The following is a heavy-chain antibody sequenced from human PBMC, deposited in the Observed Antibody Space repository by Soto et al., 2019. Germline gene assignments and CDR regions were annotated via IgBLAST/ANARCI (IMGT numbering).Heavy chain of an antibody. Sequence: GGSLRLSCAASGFTFSDHYMSWIRQAPGKGLEWIGYSSNSGSFTRYADSVKGRFSISRDNAKNSLYLQINSLRGDDTAIYYCVRLGDNYNLLDYWCKGTPVTVSS. CDR2: SSNSGSFT. D-gene: IGHD1-1*01. V-gene: IGHV3-11*06. CDR3: VRLGDNYNLLDY. J-gene: IGHJ4*02. CDR1: GFTFSDHY.